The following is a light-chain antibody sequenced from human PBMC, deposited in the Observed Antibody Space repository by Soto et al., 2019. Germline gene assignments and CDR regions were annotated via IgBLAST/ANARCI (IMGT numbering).Light chain of an antibody. Sequence: EMVITQSPATLSVSPGERATLSCRASQSVSSNLAWYQQKLGQAPRLLIYGASTRATGVPARFSGIGSGRAFTLTICSLHSADFAVYYCLQYNNCPSYTFGQGTKLAIK. V-gene: IGKV3-15*01. CDR2: GAS. J-gene: IGKJ2*01. CDR3: LQYNNCPSYT. CDR1: QSVSSN.